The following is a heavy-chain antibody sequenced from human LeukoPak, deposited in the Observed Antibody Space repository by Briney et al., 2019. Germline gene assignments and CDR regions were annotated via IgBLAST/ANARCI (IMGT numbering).Heavy chain of an antibody. CDR3: AADKYSYGFQFDY. V-gene: IGHV1-58*02. D-gene: IGHD5-18*01. Sequence: SVKVSCKASGFTFTSSAMQWVRQARGQRLEWIGWIVVGSGNTNYAQKFQERVTITRDMSTSTAYMELSSLRSEDTAVYYCAADKYSYGFQFDYWGQGTLVTVSS. CDR2: IVVGSGNT. J-gene: IGHJ4*02. CDR1: GFTFTSSA.